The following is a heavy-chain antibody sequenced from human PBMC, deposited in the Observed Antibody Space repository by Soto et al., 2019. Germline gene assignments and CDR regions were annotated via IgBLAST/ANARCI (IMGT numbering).Heavy chain of an antibody. J-gene: IGHJ4*02. V-gene: IGHV3-9*01. CDR3: AKGAQYSSSWAIDY. CDR1: GFTFDDYA. Sequence: GGSLRLSCAASGFTFDDYAMHWVRQAPGKGLEWVSGISWNSGSIGYADSVKGRFTISRDNAKNSLYLQMNSLRAEDTALYYCAKGAQYSSSWAIDYWGQGTLVTVSS. CDR2: ISWNSGSI. D-gene: IGHD6-13*01.